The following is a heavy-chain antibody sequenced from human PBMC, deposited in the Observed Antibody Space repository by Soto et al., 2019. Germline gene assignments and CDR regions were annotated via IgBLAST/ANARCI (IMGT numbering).Heavy chain of an antibody. D-gene: IGHD2-15*01. CDR2: ISSSGSTI. CDR1: GFTFSDYY. V-gene: IGHV3-11*01. J-gene: IGHJ4*02. CDR3: ARDLSGGMSYLYYFDY. Sequence: GGSLRLSCAASGFTFSDYYMSWIRQAPGKGLEWVSYISSSGSTIYYADSVKGRFTISRDNAKNSLYLQMNSLRAEDTAVYYCARDLSGGMSYLYYFDYWGQGTLVTVSS.